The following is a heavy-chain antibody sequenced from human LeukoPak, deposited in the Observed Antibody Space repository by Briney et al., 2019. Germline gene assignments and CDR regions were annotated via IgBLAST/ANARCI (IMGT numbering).Heavy chain of an antibody. Sequence: ASVKVSCKTSGYTFTNFATHWVRQAPGQRLEWMGWINAGNGNTKYSQNLQGRVTIAGDTSASTAYMELTSLRSEDTAVYYCARGLLWFGELSTLGYWGQGTLVTVSS. J-gene: IGHJ4*02. D-gene: IGHD3-10*01. V-gene: IGHV1-3*01. CDR3: ARGLLWFGELSTLGY. CDR2: INAGNGNT. CDR1: GYTFTNFA.